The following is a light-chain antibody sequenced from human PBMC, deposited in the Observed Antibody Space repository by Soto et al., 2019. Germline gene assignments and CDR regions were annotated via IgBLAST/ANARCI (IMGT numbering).Light chain of an antibody. V-gene: IGKV3-20*01. J-gene: IGKJ1*01. CDR2: GAS. CDR3: QQYGSSSWT. Sequence: EIVLTQSPGTLSLSPVERATLSCRASQSGSSSYLAWYQQNPGQAPRLLIYGASSRATGIPDRFSGSGSGTDFTLTISRLEPEDFAVYYCQQYGSSSWTFGQGTKVDIK. CDR1: QSGSSSY.